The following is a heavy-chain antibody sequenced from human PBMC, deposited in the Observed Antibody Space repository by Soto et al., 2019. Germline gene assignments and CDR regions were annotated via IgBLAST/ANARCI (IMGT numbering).Heavy chain of an antibody. V-gene: IGHV3-23*01. Sequence: GGSLRLSCAASGFTFSSYAMSWVRQAPGKGLEWVSAISGSGGSTYYADSVKGRFTISRDNSKNTLYLQMNSLRAEDTAVYYCAKGGIPNDYSNPSYYYYYYMDVWGKGTTVTVSS. J-gene: IGHJ6*03. CDR2: ISGSGGST. CDR1: GFTFSSYA. CDR3: AKGGIPNDYSNPSYYYYYYMDV. D-gene: IGHD4-4*01.